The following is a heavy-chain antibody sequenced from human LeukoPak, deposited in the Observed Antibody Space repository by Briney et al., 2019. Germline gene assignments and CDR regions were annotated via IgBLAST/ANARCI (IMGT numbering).Heavy chain of an antibody. Sequence: GGSLRLSCAASGFTFSSYAMSWVRQAPGKGLEWVSAIGGGGATTHYADSVKGRFTISRDNSKNTLFLQMNSLRAEDTAVYYCAKDFGSGWYYFDYWGQGTLVPVSS. V-gene: IGHV3-23*01. CDR3: AKDFGSGWYYFDY. CDR1: GFTFSSYA. J-gene: IGHJ4*02. D-gene: IGHD6-19*01. CDR2: IGGGGATT.